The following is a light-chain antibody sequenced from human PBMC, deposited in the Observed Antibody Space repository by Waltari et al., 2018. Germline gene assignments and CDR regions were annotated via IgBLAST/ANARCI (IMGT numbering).Light chain of an antibody. CDR2: LVS. CDR3: MQALQVPFT. CDR1: QLLLHSHGYDY. Sequence: DIVLTQSPLALPVTPGELPSISCRSSQLLLHSHGYDYLDWYLQKPGQSPQLLVYLVSNRAPGVPDRFNGSGSRTDFTLKIRRVWAGDVGIYYCMQALQVPFTFGGVTKVEI. J-gene: IGKJ4*01. V-gene: IGKV2-28*01.